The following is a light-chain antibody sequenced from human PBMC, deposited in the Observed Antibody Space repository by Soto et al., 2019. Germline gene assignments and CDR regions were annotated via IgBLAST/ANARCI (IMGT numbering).Light chain of an antibody. V-gene: IGLV2-23*01. CDR1: SSDIGGSIL. CDR3: CSYVGSDTYVI. J-gene: IGLJ2*01. CDR2: EGS. Sequence: QSALTQLASVSGSPGQSITISCTGTSSDIGGSILVSWYQQEPGKAPKLMIYEGSKRPSGVSNRFSGSKSGNTASLTISGLQAEDEGQYYCCSYVGSDTYVIFGGGTKLTVL.